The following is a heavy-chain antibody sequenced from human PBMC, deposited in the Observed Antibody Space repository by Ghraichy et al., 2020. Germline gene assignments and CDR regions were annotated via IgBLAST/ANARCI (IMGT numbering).Heavy chain of an antibody. J-gene: IGHJ4*02. CDR2: ISGSGDNT. Sequence: GGSLRLSCAASGFTFSSYAMSWVRQAPGKGLEWVSGISGSGDNTYHADSVKGRFTISRDNSKNTLYLQMNSLRADDTAVYYCAKEVAITMAFDHWGQGTLVTVSP. CDR3: AKEVAITMAFDH. V-gene: IGHV3-23*01. D-gene: IGHD3-3*01. CDR1: GFTFSSYA.